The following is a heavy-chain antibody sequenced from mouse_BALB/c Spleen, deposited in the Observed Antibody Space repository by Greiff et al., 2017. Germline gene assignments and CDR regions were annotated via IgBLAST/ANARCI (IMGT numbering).Heavy chain of an antibody. J-gene: IGHJ4*01. Sequence: VQLQQSGAELVRPGSSVKISCKASGYAFSSYWMNWVKQRPGQGLEWIGQIYPGDGDTNYNRKFKGKATLTADKSSSTAYMQLSSLTSEDSAVYFCARPYGYGAMDYWGQGTSVTVSS. V-gene: IGHV1-80*01. D-gene: IGHD2-2*01. CDR3: ARPYGYGAMDY. CDR2: IYPGDGDT. CDR1: GYAFSSYW.